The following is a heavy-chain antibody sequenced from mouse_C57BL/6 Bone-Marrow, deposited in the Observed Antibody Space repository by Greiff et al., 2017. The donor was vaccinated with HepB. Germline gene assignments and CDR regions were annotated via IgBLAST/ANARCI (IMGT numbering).Heavy chain of an antibody. CDR1: GFTFNDYH. D-gene: IGHD1-1*01. CDR2: IRNKANGYAT. V-gene: IGHV7-4*01. Sequence: EVKLVESGGGLVQPGASLRLSCAASGFTFNDYHMSWVRQPPGKAPEWLALIRNKANGYATEYTASVKGRFTISRDNSQKILYLQMNTLRAEDSATYYCVKAVSSGSSYTWFAYWGQGTLVTVSA. J-gene: IGHJ3*01. CDR3: VKAVSSGSSYTWFAY.